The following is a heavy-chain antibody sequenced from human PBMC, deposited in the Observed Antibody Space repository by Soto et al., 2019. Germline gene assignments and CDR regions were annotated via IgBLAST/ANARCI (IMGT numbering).Heavy chain of an antibody. D-gene: IGHD3-9*01. J-gene: IGHJ3*02. V-gene: IGHV1-24*01. CDR3: ATRMLYDILTGYSYAFDI. CDR1: GYTLTELS. CDR2: FDPEDGET. Sequence: GASVKVSCKVSGYTLTELSMHWVRQAPGKGLEWMGGFDPEDGETIYAQKFQGRVTMTEDTSTDTAYMELSSLRSEDTAVYYCATRMLYDILTGYSYAFDIWGQGTMVTV.